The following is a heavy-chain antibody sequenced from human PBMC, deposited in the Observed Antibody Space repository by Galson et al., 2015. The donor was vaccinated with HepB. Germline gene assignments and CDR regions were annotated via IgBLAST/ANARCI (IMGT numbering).Heavy chain of an antibody. J-gene: IGHJ4*02. CDR3: GRDINQRQQWQVALRY. V-gene: IGHV3-33*08. CDR2: IWYDGGNK. Sequence: SLRLSCAASGFTFSSYGMHWVRQAPGKGLEWVAVIWYDGGNKYYADSVKGRFTISRDNSKNTLYLQMNSLRAEDTAVYYCGRDINQRQQWQVALRYWGQGTQVTVSS. D-gene: IGHD6-19*01. CDR1: GFTFSSYG.